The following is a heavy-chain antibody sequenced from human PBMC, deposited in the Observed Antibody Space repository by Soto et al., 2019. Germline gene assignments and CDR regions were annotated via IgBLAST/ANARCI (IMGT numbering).Heavy chain of an antibody. V-gene: IGHV4-30-4*01. CDR2: IYYSGST. CDR1: GGSISSGDYY. J-gene: IGHJ5*02. CDR3: ASVAGYSINWFDP. Sequence: TLSLTCTVSGGSISSGDYYGSGIRQPPGKGLEWIGYIYYSGSTYYNPSLKSRVTISVDTSKNQFPLKLSSVTAADTDVYYCASVAGYSINWFDPWGQGTLVTVSS. D-gene: IGHD4-4*01.